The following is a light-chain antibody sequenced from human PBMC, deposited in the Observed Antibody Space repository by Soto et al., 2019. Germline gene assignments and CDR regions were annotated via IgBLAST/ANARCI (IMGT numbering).Light chain of an antibody. CDR2: AAS. V-gene: IGKV1-8*01. J-gene: IGKJ3*01. Sequence: AIRMTQSPSSFSASTGDRVNITCRASQDIGSHLAWYQQKPRKAPKLLMYAASTLQSGVLSRFSGSGSGTDLTLTISCLQSEDLATYYCQQYYTYPFTFGPGTNVDIK. CDR1: QDIGSH. CDR3: QQYYTYPFT.